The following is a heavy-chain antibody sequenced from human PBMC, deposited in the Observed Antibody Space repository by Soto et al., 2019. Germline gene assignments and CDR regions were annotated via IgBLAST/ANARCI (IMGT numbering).Heavy chain of an antibody. V-gene: IGHV5-51*01. CDR3: ARLLYSSGWFFDY. D-gene: IGHD6-19*01. Sequence: VESLKISCKGSGYSFTSYWICCFLQMPGKVLEWMGIIYPGDSDTRYSPSFQGQVTISADKSISTAYLQWSSLKASDTAMYYCARLLYSSGWFFDYWGQGTLVTVSS. J-gene: IGHJ4*02. CDR1: GYSFTSYW. CDR2: IYPGDSDT.